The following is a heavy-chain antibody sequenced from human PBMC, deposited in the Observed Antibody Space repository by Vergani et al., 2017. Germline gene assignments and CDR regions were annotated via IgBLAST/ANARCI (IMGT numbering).Heavy chain of an antibody. V-gene: IGHV3-13*01. Sequence: EVQLVESGGGLVQPGGSLRLSCAASGFTFSSYDMHWVRQATGKGLEWVSAIGTAGDTYYPGSVKGRFTISRENAKNSLYLQMNSLRAGDTAVYYCARARLSGGSPEGGPGDWLLDPPDYWGQGTLVTVSS. J-gene: IGHJ4*02. CDR2: IGTAGDT. CDR1: GFTFSSYD. CDR3: ARARLSGGSPEGGPGDWLLDPPDY. D-gene: IGHD3-9*01.